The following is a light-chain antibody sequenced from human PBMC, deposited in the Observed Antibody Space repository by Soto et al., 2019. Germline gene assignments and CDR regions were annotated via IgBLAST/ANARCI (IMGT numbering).Light chain of an antibody. CDR1: QSVSSY. Sequence: DIVLTQSPATRSLCPGERATLSCRASQSVSSYLAWYQQKPGQAPSLLIYDASNRATGIPARFSGSGSGTDFTLTIGSLEPEDFAVYYCQQRANWPRTFGQGTKVDI. V-gene: IGKV3-11*01. J-gene: IGKJ1*01. CDR3: QQRANWPRT. CDR2: DAS.